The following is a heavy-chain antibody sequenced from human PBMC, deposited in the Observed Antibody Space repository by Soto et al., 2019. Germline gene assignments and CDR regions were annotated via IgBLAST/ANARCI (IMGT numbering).Heavy chain of an antibody. J-gene: IGHJ3*02. V-gene: IGHV4-38-2*02. Sequence: SETLSLTCAVSGDSITSIYHWAWIRQPPGRGLEWVASIYHTGTTYYNPSLKSRVTISVDTSKNQFSLKLSSVTAADTAVYYCAREDRDAFDIWGQGTMVTVSS. CDR3: AREDRDAFDI. CDR1: GDSITSIYH. CDR2: IYHTGTT.